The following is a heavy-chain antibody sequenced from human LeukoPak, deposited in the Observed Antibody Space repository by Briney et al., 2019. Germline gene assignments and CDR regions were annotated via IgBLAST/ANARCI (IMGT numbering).Heavy chain of an antibody. CDR3: VKNWGRGAAYDS. Sequence: GGSLRLSCAASGFTFSTNAMTWVRQAPGKGLKWVAAISGDGVYISYADSVKGRFTISRDNSKTALYLQMNYLTHEDTALYYCVKNWGRGAAYDSCGQATLATVSS. V-gene: IGHV3-23*01. J-gene: IGHJ4*02. D-gene: IGHD3-10*01. CDR1: GFTFSTNA. CDR2: ISGDGVYI.